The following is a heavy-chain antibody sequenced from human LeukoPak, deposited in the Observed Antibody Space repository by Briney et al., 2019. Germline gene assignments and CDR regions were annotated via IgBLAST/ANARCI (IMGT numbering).Heavy chain of an antibody. D-gene: IGHD3-9*01. CDR3: AREGDYDILTGYYVDY. CDR2: ISSSSSYI. V-gene: IGHV3-21*01. Sequence: GGSLRLSCAASGFTFSSYSMNWVRQAPGKGLEWVSSISSSSSYIYYADSVKGRFTISRDNAKNSLYLQMDSLRAEDTAVYYCAREGDYDILTGYYVDYRGQGTLVTVSS. J-gene: IGHJ4*02. CDR1: GFTFSSYS.